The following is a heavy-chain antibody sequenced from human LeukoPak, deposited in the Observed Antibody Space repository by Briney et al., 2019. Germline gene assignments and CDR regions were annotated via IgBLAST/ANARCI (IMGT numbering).Heavy chain of an antibody. D-gene: IGHD6-13*01. CDR2: INHSGST. V-gene: IGHV4-34*01. Sequence: PETLSLTCAVCGGSFSGYYWSWIRQPPGKGLEWIGEINHSGSTNYNPSLKSRVTISVDTSKNQFSLKLSSVTAADTAVYYCASGTPGYSSSWYLYWGQGTLVTVSS. CDR1: GGSFSGYY. CDR3: ASGTPGYSSSWYLY. J-gene: IGHJ4*02.